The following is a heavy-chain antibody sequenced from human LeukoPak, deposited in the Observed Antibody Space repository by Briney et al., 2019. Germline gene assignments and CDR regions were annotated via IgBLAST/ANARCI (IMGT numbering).Heavy chain of an antibody. CDR2: IYSGGST. CDR1: GFTVSRNY. D-gene: IGHD5-12*01. CDR3: ARDSGYDVRPTLDH. Sequence: GGSLRLPCAASGFTVSRNYMSWVRQAPGKGLEWVSVIYSGGSTYYGDSVKGRFTISRDNSKNTLYLQMNSLRAEDTAVYYCARDSGYDVRPTLDHWGQGTLVTVSS. V-gene: IGHV3-53*01. J-gene: IGHJ4*02.